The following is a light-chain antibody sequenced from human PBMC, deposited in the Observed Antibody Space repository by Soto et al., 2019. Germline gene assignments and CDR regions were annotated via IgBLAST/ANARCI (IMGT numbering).Light chain of an antibody. V-gene: IGKV1-5*01. J-gene: IGKJ1*01. CDR2: DAS. Sequence: DIQMTQSPSTLSASVGDRVTITCRASQSISSWLAWHQQKPGKAPKVLIYDASNLESGVPSRFSGSGSGTEFTLTISSLQPDDFATYYCQQYKTYAGAFGQGTKVDIK. CDR3: QQYKTYAGA. CDR1: QSISSW.